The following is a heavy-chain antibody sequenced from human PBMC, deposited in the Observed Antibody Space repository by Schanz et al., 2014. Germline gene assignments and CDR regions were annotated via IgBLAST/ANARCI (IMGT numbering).Heavy chain of an antibody. CDR3: ARFLARYQYYGVDV. V-gene: IGHV3-48*04. CDR1: GFTFSIYG. Sequence: EVQLLESGGGLVQPGGSLRLSCAASGFTFSIYGMSWVRQAPGKGLEWVSHISGSSIHKNYADSVKGRFSISRDNGETSVYLQINSLRVEDTAVYYCARFLARYQYYGVDVWGQGTTXIVSS. CDR2: ISGSSIHK. J-gene: IGHJ6*02. D-gene: IGHD3-3*01.